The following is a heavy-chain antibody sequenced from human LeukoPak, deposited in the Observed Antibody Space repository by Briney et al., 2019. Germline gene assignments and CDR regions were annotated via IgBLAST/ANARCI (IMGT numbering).Heavy chain of an antibody. V-gene: IGHV3-21*06. CDR2: ISTDNSYR. J-gene: IGHJ4*02. CDR1: GFSLSSYS. CDR3: ARDVSLDF. Sequence: AGGSLRLSCAASGFSLSSYSMNWIRQAPGKGPEWVSSISTDNSYRHYADSVKGRFTISRDNPKNSLYLQMNTLRAEDTAVYYCARDVSLDFWGQGTLVTVSS.